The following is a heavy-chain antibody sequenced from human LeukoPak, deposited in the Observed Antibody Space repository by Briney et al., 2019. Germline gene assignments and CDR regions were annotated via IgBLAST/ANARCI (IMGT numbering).Heavy chain of an antibody. CDR2: IYTSGST. CDR1: GGSISSYY. CDR3: ARGRGYYDSSGWNDAFDI. J-gene: IGHJ3*02. V-gene: IGHV4-4*07. D-gene: IGHD3-22*01. Sequence: SETLSLTCTVSGGSISSYYWSWIRQPAGKGLEWIGRIYTSGSTNYNPSLKSRVTMSVDTSKNQFSLKLSSVTAADTAVYYCARGRGYYDSSGWNDAFDIWGQGTMVTVSS.